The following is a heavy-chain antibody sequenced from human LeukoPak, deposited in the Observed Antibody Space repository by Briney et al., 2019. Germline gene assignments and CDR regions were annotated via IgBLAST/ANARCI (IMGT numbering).Heavy chain of an antibody. D-gene: IGHD3-9*01. CDR2: INNDGSST. CDR1: GFTFSSYW. J-gene: IGHJ4*02. V-gene: IGHV3-74*01. Sequence: GGSLRLSCAASGFTFSSYWMHWVRQAPGKGLVWVSRINNDGSSTSYADSVKGRFTISRDNAKNTLYLQMNSLRAENTAVYYCARVRAYDILTGYYSDTFDYWGQGTLVTVSS. CDR3: ARVRAYDILTGYYSDTFDY.